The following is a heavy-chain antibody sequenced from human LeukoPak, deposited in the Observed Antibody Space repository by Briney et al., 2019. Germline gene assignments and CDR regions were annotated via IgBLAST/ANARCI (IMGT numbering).Heavy chain of an antibody. CDR2: ISGRGGST. CDR3: AKGKVEQWGVPEY. Sequence: HSGGSLRLSCAASGFTVSSYDMRWVRQAQGKGREGVADISGRGGSTHYADSVKGRFNISRDKGKNRMYLQVNSLRAEHTAVYYCAKGKVEQWGVPEYWGQGTLVTVSS. J-gene: IGHJ4*02. CDR1: GFTVSSYD. V-gene: IGHV3-23*01. D-gene: IGHD1/OR15-1a*01.